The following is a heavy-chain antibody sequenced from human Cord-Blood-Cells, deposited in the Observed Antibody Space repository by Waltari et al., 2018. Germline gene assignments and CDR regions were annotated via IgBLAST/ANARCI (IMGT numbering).Heavy chain of an antibody. CDR1: GYTFTGYY. CDR2: INPDSGGT. D-gene: IGHD6-6*01. J-gene: IGHJ4*02. CDR3: AIIAARSNLDY. V-gene: IGHV1-2*06. Sequence: QVQLVQSGAEVKKPGASVKVSCKASGYTFTGYYMHWVRQAPGQGLEWMGRINPDSGGTNYEQKFQGRVTMTRDTSISTAYMELSRLRSDDTAVYYCAIIAARSNLDYWGQGTLVTVSS.